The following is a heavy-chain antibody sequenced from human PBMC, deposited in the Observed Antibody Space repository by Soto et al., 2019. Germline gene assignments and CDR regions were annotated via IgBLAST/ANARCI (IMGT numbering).Heavy chain of an antibody. J-gene: IGHJ4*02. CDR2: ISGSGGST. CDR1: GFTLGSYA. V-gene: IGHV3-23*01. CDR3: AKDVDYRNYVNSFDY. Sequence: EVQLLESGGGLVQPGGSLRLSCAASGFTLGSYAMSWVRQAPGKGLEWVSAISGSGGSTDYADYVKGRFTISRDNSKNTLYLQMNSLRAEDTAVYYCAKDVDYRNYVNSFDYWGQGTLVTVSS. D-gene: IGHD4-4*01.